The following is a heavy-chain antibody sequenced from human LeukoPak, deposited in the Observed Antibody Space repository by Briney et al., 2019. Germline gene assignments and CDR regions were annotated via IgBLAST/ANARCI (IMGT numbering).Heavy chain of an antibody. D-gene: IGHD1-1*01. Sequence: GGSLRLSCAASGFNFGGFSMSWVRQAPGKGLEWVTHMNEYGGDIFYVDSVKDRFTISRDNAKNLLYLQMNSLRAEDTAVYYCARDGKGLTNYFDYWGQGTLVTVSS. CDR2: MNEYGGDI. J-gene: IGHJ4*02. V-gene: IGHV3-7*03. CDR1: GFNFGGFS. CDR3: ARDGKGLTNYFDY.